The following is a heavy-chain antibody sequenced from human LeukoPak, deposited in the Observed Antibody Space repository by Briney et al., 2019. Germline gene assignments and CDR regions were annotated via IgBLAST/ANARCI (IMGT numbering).Heavy chain of an antibody. J-gene: IGHJ4*02. V-gene: IGHV3-11*03. CDR2: ISNSGSYT. CDR3: ARSRGAGPGAYFDY. D-gene: IGHD6-19*01. CDR1: GFRFGDDY. Sequence: PGGSLRLSCAVSGFRFGDDYMSWIRQAPGQGLEWVSYISNSGSYTNYADPVEGRFTISRDNAENSLYLQMNSLRAEDTAVYYCARSRGAGPGAYFDYWGQGTLVTVTS.